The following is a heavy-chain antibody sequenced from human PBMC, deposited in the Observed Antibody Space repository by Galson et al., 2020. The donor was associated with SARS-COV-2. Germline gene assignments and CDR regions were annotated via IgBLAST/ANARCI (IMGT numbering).Heavy chain of an antibody. CDR1: GGSISSSSYY. D-gene: IGHD4-17*01. CDR3: AREHENYGAYWYFDL. Sequence: ASETLSLTCAVSGGSISSSSYYWGWIRQPPGKGLEWIGSIYYIGHTYHNPSLKSRVTMSLDTSQNQFSLILTSVTAADTAVYYCAREHENYGAYWYFDLWGRGTLVTVSS. CDR2: IYYIGHT. V-gene: IGHV4-39*07. J-gene: IGHJ2*01.